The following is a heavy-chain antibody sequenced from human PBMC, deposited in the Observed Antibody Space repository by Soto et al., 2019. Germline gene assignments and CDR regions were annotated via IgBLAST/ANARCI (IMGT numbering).Heavy chain of an antibody. CDR2: IIPILGIA. CDR3: ARDARPNCSGGSCSRGNRT. V-gene: IGHV1-69*08. D-gene: IGHD2-15*01. CDR1: GGTFSSYT. J-gene: IGHJ4*02. Sequence: QVQLVQSGAEVKKPGSSVKVSCKASGGTFSSYTISWVRQAPGKGLEWMGRIIPILGIANYAQKFQGRVTITADKSTSTAYMELSSLRSEDTAVYYCARDARPNCSGGSCSRGNRTWGQGTLVTVSS.